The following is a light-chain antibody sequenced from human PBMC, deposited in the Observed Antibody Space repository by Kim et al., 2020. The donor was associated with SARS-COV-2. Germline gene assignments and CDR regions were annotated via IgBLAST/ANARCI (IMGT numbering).Light chain of an antibody. CDR2: GKN. CDR3: NSRDNSGYYVV. V-gene: IGLV3-19*01. CDR1: GLRVYY. J-gene: IGLJ2*01. Sequence: SSELTQDPAVSVALGQTVTITCQGDGLRVYYASWYQQKPGQAHLLVIYGKNSRPSGIPDRFSGSSSGNTASLTITGAQAEDEADYYCNSRDNSGYYVVFGGGTQLTVL.